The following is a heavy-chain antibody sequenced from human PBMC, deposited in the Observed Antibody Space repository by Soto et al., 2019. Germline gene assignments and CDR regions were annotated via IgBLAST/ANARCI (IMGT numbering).Heavy chain of an antibody. Sequence: SETLSLTCTVSGASISVYSWSWIRQPPGKGLEWIGYIYYSGSTNYNPSLKSRVAISVDTSKNQFSLKLSSVTAADTAVYYCARSTDSSGWRFDYWGQGTQVT. J-gene: IGHJ4*02. CDR3: ARSTDSSGWRFDY. V-gene: IGHV4-59*01. D-gene: IGHD6-19*01. CDR1: GASISVYS. CDR2: IYYSGST.